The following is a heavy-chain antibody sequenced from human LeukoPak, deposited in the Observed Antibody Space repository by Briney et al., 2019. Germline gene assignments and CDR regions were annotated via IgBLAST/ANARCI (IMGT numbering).Heavy chain of an antibody. Sequence: PSETLSLTCAVYGGSFSGYYWNWIRQPPGKGLEWIGEINHSGSTNYNPSLRSRVTISVDTSKNQFSLKLSSVTAADTAVYYCARGVRPELWGQGTLVTVSS. D-gene: IGHD1-14*01. CDR1: GGSFSGYY. CDR2: INHSGST. V-gene: IGHV4-34*01. CDR3: ARGVRPEL. J-gene: IGHJ4*02.